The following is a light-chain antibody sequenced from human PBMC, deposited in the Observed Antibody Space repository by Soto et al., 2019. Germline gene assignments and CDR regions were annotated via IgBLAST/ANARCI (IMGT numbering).Light chain of an antibody. CDR2: RTT. CDR1: SSNIGSNY. Sequence: QSVLTQPPSASGTPGQSVTISCSGDSSNIGSNYVYWYQQLPGTAPKLLIYRTTERPSGVPDRFSGSKSGTSASLAISGLRSEDEADYYCAAWHMGAWVFGGGTKVTV. CDR3: AAWHMGAWV. V-gene: IGLV1-47*01. J-gene: IGLJ3*02.